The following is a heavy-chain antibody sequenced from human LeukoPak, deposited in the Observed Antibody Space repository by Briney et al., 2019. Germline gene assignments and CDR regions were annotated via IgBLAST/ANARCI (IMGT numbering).Heavy chain of an antibody. CDR2: IYYSGST. D-gene: IGHD3-16*01. V-gene: IGHV4-39*07. Sequence: PSETLSLTCTVSGGSISSSSYYWGWIRQPPGKGLEWIGSIYYSGSTYYSPSLKSRVTISVDTSKNQFSLKLSSVTAADTAVYYCARLPLGMITFGGVMSYYYFDYWGQGTLVTVSP. J-gene: IGHJ4*02. CDR1: GGSISSSSYY. CDR3: ARLPLGMITFGGVMSYYYFDY.